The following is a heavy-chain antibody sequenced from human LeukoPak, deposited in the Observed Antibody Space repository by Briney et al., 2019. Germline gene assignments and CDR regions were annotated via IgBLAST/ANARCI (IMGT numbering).Heavy chain of an antibody. CDR3: ARAFRVVYCSGGSCYQLARFFTYYYGMDV. CDR2: INPNSGGT. V-gene: IGHV1-2*06. D-gene: IGHD2-15*01. J-gene: IGHJ6*02. CDR1: GYTFSSHD. Sequence: GASVKVSCKASGYTFSSHDINWVRQAPGQGLEWMGRINPNSGGTNYAQKFQGRVTMTRDTSISTAYMELSRLRSDDTAVYYCARAFRVVYCSGGSCYQLARFFTYYYGMDVWGQGTTVTVSS.